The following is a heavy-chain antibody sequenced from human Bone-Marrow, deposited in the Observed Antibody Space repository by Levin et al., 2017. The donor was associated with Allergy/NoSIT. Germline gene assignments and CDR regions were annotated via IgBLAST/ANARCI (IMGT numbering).Heavy chain of an antibody. J-gene: IGHJ4*02. D-gene: IGHD6-19*01. V-gene: IGHV4-59*01. Sequence: KPSETLSLTCTVSGGSISSFYWSWIRQPPGKGLEWIGNFYSSDSTNYSPSLRSRVTILVDMSKNQFSLTVRSVTAADTAVYYCASYNSGTTLDYWGQGLLVVVSS. CDR3: ASYNSGTTLDY. CDR2: FYSSDST. CDR1: GGSISSFY.